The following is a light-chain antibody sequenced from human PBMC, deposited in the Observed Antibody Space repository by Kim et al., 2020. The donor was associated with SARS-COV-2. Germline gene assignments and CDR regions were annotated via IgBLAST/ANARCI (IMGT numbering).Light chain of an antibody. Sequence: DIQMTQSPSSVSASVGDRVTITCRASQDITIWLAWYQQKPGKAPKLLIYAASNLQSGVPSRFSGSGSGTDFTLTISSLQPEDFATYYCQQYNSYPLTFGGGTKVDIK. V-gene: IGKV1D-16*01. CDR2: AAS. J-gene: IGKJ4*01. CDR3: QQYNSYPLT. CDR1: QDITIW.